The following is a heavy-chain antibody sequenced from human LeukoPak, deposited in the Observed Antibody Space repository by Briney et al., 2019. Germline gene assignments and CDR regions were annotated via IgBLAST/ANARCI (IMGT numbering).Heavy chain of an antibody. CDR1: GGSFSGYY. J-gene: IGHJ3*02. V-gene: IGHV4-4*07. CDR2: MHTTGDT. CDR3: ARDRYYYDRSGDAFDI. Sequence: SETLSLTCAVYGGSFSGYYWSWIRQPAAKGLEWIGRMHTTGDTNYNPSLKSRVTMSVDTSKNQFSLKLNSVTAADTAVYYCARDRYYYDRSGDAFDIWGPGTMVNVSS. D-gene: IGHD3-22*01.